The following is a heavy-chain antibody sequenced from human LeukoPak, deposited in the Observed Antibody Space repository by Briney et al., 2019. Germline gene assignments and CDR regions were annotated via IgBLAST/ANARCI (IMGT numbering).Heavy chain of an antibody. J-gene: IGHJ6*03. CDR3: ARDLLREAFYYMDV. CDR1: GGTFSSYA. Sequence: GASVKVSCKASGGTFSSYAISWVRQAPGQGLEWMGGIIPIFGTANYAQKFQGRVTITADESTSTAYMELSSLRSEDTAVYYCARDLLREAFYYMDVWGKGTTVTVSS. D-gene: IGHD1-26*01. V-gene: IGHV1-69*13. CDR2: IIPIFGTA.